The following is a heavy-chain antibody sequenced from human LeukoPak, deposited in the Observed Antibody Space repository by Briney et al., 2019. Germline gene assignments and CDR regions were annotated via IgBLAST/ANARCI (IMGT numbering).Heavy chain of an antibody. CDR2: ISSSSSYI. Sequence: GGSLRLSCAASGFTFSSYSMNWVRQAPGKGLEWVPSISSSSSYIYYADSVQGRFTISRDNAKNSLYLQMNSLRAEDTAVYYCARVVTRVYYDSSGSDYWGQGTLVTVSS. CDR3: ARVVTRVYYDSSGSDY. J-gene: IGHJ4*02. CDR1: GFTFSSYS. D-gene: IGHD3-22*01. V-gene: IGHV3-21*01.